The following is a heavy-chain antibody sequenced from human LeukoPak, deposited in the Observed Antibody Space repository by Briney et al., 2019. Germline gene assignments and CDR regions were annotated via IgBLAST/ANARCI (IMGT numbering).Heavy chain of an antibody. CDR3: ARQTSDYYYYHIDV. D-gene: IGHD3-10*01. V-gene: IGHV4-39*01. CDR2: IYNTDST. Sequence: SETMSLTCSVSGGSISSTSYYWGWIRQPPGKGLEWIGSIYNTDSTYYNPSLKSRVSISVDTSRNQCSLKLSSVTAADTAVYYCARQTSDYYYYHIDVWGQGTTVTVSS. CDR1: GGSISSTSYY. J-gene: IGHJ6*03.